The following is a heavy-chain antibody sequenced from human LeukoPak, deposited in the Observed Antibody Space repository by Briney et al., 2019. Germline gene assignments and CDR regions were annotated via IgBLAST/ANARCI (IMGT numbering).Heavy chain of an antibody. Sequence: SETLSLTCTVSGFSISSGHYWGWVRQPPGAGLEWIGSVYQSGTTYYNPSLKSRVTTSVDMSKSQFSLRLRPVTAADTAVYYCARIFIRNGYSSYFDCWGQGTLVTVSS. V-gene: IGHV4-38-2*02. CDR3: ARIFIRNGYSSYFDC. J-gene: IGHJ4*02. CDR1: GFSISSGHY. CDR2: VYQSGTT. D-gene: IGHD5-18*01.